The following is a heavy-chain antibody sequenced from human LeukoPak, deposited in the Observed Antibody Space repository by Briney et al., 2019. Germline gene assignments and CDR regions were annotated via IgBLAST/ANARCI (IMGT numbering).Heavy chain of an antibody. J-gene: IGHJ6*03. Sequence: GGSLRLSCAASGFTFSSYSMNWVRQAPGKGLEWISSISSSSSYIYYADSVKGRFTISRDNAKNSLYLQMNSLRAEDTAVYYCASPPHYCYYYYMDVWGKGTTVTVSS. CDR1: GFTFSSYS. V-gene: IGHV3-21*01. CDR3: ASPPHYCYYYYMDV. CDR2: ISSSSSYI.